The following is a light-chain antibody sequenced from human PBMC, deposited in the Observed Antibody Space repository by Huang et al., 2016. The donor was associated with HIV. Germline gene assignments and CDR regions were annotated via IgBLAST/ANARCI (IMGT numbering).Light chain of an antibody. CDR1: QGISNS. V-gene: IGKV1-NL1*01. J-gene: IGKJ1*01. CDR2: AAS. Sequence: DIQMTQSPSSLSASVGDRVAITCRASQGISNSVAWYQQKPGQAPKLLLYAASRLEGGVTARFSGSGSGTVYTLTISSLQPEDVAIYHCQQYHGVPWTFGQGTKVEVK. CDR3: QQYHGVPWT.